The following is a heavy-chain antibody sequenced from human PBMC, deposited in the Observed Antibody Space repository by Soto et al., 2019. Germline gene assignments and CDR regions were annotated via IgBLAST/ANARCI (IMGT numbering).Heavy chain of an antibody. CDR2: IYYSGTT. V-gene: IGHV4-59*08. J-gene: IGHJ3*02. CDR3: ARTNAFDI. Sequence: SETLSLTCTVSGGSISSYYWSWIRQPPGKGLEWIGNIYYSGTTNYNASLKRRVTISVDTSKNQFSLKLSSVTAADTAVYYCARTNAFDIWGQGTMVTVSS. CDR1: GGSISSYY.